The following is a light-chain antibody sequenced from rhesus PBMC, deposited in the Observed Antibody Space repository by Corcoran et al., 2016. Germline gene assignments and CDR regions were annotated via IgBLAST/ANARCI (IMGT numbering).Light chain of an antibody. CDR2: WAS. Sequence: DIVMTQSPDSLAVSLGERVTINCKSSQSLLYSSNNKNYLAWYQQKPGQVPKLLIYWASSRESGVPNRFSGSWAGPVFTLPISGLQAEDVTVSYCRRYYSSPYSFGQRTKVEIK. CDR1: QSLLYSSNNKNY. J-gene: IGKJ2*01. V-gene: IGKV4-1*01. CDR3: RRYYSSPYS.